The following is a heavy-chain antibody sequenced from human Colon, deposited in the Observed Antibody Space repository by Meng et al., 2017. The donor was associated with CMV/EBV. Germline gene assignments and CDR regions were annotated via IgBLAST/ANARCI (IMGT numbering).Heavy chain of an antibody. D-gene: IGHD6-13*01. J-gene: IGHJ4*01. CDR1: GYTFSKSY. Sequence: QVQRVQFGAEVRKPGASVRVSCKASGYTFSKSYIYWVRQAPGQGPEWMGIINPTGDSTTLAQKFQGRVTVTRDTSTNTVYMELSSLRSDDTAVYYCASQAATHTYFDFWGHGTLVTVSS. CDR2: INPTGDST. CDR3: ASQAATHTYFDF. V-gene: IGHV1-46*01.